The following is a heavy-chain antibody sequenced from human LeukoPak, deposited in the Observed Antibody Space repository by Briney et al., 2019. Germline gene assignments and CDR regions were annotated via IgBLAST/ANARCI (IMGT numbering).Heavy chain of an antibody. CDR2: ISYDGSNK. D-gene: IGHD6-19*01. V-gene: IGHV3-30-3*01. CDR1: GFTFSSYW. CDR3: AARPTSAAVAPSDY. Sequence: GGSLRLSCAASGFTFSSYWMSWVRQAPGKGLEWVAVISYDGSNKYYADSVKGRFTISRDNSKNMLYLQMNSLRAEDTATYYCAARPTSAAVAPSDYWGQGTLVTVSS. J-gene: IGHJ4*02.